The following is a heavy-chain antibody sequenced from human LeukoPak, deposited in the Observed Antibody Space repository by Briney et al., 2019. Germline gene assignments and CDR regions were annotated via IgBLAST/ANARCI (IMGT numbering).Heavy chain of an antibody. J-gene: IGHJ5*02. V-gene: IGHV4-39*07. CDR3: ARVQWQWLVRAGDWFDP. D-gene: IGHD6-19*01. Sequence: PSETLSLTCTVSGGSISSYYWGWIRQPPGKGLEWIGSIYYSGSTYYNPSLKSRVTISVDTSKNQFSLKLSSVTAADTAVYYCARVQWQWLVRAGDWFDPWGQGTLVTVSS. CDR1: GGSISSYY. CDR2: IYYSGST.